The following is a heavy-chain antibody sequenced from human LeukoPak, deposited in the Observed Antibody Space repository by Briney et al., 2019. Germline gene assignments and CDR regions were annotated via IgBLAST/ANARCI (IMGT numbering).Heavy chain of an antibody. CDR1: GFTVSSTY. J-gene: IGHJ4*02. CDR3: ASGIKAFDN. V-gene: IGHV3-66*01. Sequence: GGSLRLSCLASGFTVSSTYMSWVRQAPGKGLEWVSVTYSGGSTYYADSVKGRCTISRDNSKNTLYLQMNSLRGEDTAVYYCASGIKAFDNWGQGTLVTVSA. D-gene: IGHD2-15*01. CDR2: TYSGGST.